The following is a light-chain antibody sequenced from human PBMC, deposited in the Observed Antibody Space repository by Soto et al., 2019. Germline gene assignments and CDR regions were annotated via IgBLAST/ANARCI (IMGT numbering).Light chain of an antibody. CDR3: QQYNSYWT. V-gene: IGKV1-5*01. Sequence: DIQMTQSPSTLSASVGYRFTITCRASQSISSWLAWYQQKPGKAPKLLIYDASSLESGVPSRFSGSGSGTEFTLTISSLQPDDFATYYCQQYNSYWTFGQGTTVDI. CDR1: QSISSW. CDR2: DAS. J-gene: IGKJ1*01.